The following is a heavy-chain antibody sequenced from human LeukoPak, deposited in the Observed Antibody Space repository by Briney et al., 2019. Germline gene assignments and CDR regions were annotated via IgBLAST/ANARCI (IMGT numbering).Heavy chain of an antibody. CDR1: GFTFSNYA. CDR2: ISTSSRNT. Sequence: PGGSLRLSCAASGFTFSNYAMSWVRQAPGKGLEWVSYISTSSRNTNYADSVKGRFTISRDNAKNSLYLQMNSLRAEDTAVYYCARCGYSGYDYCDSWGQGTLVTVSS. V-gene: IGHV3-11*03. J-gene: IGHJ4*02. D-gene: IGHD5-12*01. CDR3: ARCGYSGYDYCDS.